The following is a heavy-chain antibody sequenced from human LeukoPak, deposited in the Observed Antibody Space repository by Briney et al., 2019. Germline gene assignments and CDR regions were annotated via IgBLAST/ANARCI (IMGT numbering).Heavy chain of an antibody. J-gene: IGHJ5*02. CDR3: ARGLELGYCSGASCYIWFDP. V-gene: IGHV4-59*11. CDR2: IYYSGST. Sequence: PSETLSLTCTVSGGSISSHYWSWIRQPPGKGLEWIGYIYYSGSTNYNPSLKSRVTISVDTSKNQFSLNLSSVTAADTAVYYCARGLELGYCSGASCYIWFDPWGQGTLVTVSS. D-gene: IGHD2-2*02. CDR1: GGSISSHY.